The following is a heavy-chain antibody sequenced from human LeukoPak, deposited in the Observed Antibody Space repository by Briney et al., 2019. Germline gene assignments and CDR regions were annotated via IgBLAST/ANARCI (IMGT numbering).Heavy chain of an antibody. CDR3: ARGGGRNGYMN. CDR2: ISPYNGYT. V-gene: IGHV1-18*01. D-gene: IGHD5-24*01. J-gene: IGHJ4*02. CDR1: GYKFTDYG. Sequence: ASVKVSCKASGYKFTDYGLTWVRQAPGQGLEWMGWISPYNGYTDSAQKFQGRLTMTTDTSTSTLYMELKRLKSDDTAVYFCARGGGRNGYMNWGQGTLVTVSS.